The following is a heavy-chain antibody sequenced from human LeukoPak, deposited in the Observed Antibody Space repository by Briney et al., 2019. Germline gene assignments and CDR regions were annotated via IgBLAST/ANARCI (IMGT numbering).Heavy chain of an antibody. CDR2: IYYSGST. D-gene: IGHD6-19*01. CDR3: ARAYSSGWYRGYYFDY. J-gene: IGHJ4*02. Sequence: SETLSLTCSVSGDSISNFYWSWIRQPPGKGLEWIGYIYYSGSTNYNPSLKSRVTISVDTSKNQFSLKLSSVTAADTAVYYCARAYSSGWYRGYYFDYWGQGTLVTVSS. CDR1: GDSISNFY. V-gene: IGHV4-59*01.